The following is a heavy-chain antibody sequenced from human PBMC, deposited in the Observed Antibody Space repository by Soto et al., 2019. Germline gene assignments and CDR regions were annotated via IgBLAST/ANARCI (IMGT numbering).Heavy chain of an antibody. J-gene: IGHJ6*02. CDR3: ARSFRSRYFYKKYAMDV. V-gene: IGHV1-2*02. D-gene: IGHD3-9*01. CDR1: GYTFTDYY. Sequence: GASVKVSCKASGYTFTDYYIHWVRQAPGQGLEWMGWINPTGGGTNYAQKFRGRVTMTRDTSTSTAYLELSRLTSDDTAVFYCARSFRSRYFYKKYAMDVWGQGTTVTVYS. CDR2: INPTGGGT.